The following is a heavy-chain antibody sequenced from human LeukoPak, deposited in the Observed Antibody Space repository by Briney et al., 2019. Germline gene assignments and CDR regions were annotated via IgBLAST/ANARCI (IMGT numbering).Heavy chain of an antibody. J-gene: IGHJ4*02. CDR2: ISSSSSYI. Sequence: GGSLRLSCEVSGFTFSSYSMNWVRQAPGKGLEWVSSISSSSSYIYYADSVKGRFTISRDNAKNSLYLQMNSLRAEDTAVYYCARAASGAAHYWGQGTLVTVSS. CDR1: GFTFSSYS. CDR3: ARAASGAAHY. D-gene: IGHD6-13*01. V-gene: IGHV3-21*01.